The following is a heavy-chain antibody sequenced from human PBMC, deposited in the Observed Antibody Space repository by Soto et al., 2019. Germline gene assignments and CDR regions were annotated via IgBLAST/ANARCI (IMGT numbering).Heavy chain of an antibody. V-gene: IGHV1-18*01. J-gene: IGHJ6*02. CDR2: INTYNGYT. CDR3: ARDLTKGLDV. D-gene: IGHD4-4*01. Sequence: QVHLVQSGAEVKKPGASVKVSCKASGYTFTSCGISWVRQAPGQGLEWMGLINTYNGYTNYPQNFPGRITMTTDTSTGTVYMELRSLTSDDTAVYYCARDLTKGLDVWGQGTTVTVSS. CDR1: GYTFTSCG.